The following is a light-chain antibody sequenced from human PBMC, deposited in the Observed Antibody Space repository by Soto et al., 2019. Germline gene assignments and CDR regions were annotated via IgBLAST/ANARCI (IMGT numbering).Light chain of an antibody. Sequence: QPVLTHPASVSGAPRQSLTISCTGTSSDVGSYNLVSWYQQHPGKAPKLMIYEVSKRPSGVSNRFSGSKPGNTASLTISGLQAEDEADYDCRSYARSSTLVFGTGTKVTVL. CDR2: EVS. CDR3: RSYARSSTLV. CDR1: SSDVGSYNL. V-gene: IGLV2-23*02. J-gene: IGLJ1*01.